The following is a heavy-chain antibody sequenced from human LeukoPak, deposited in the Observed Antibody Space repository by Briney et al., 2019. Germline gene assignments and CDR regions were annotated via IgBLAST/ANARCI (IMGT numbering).Heavy chain of an antibody. J-gene: IGHJ4*02. CDR3: ASTYGSGSYLHS. CDR1: GFDFHNYM. D-gene: IGHD3-10*01. V-gene: IGHV3-9*01. CDR2: ISWNGDII. Sequence: GGSLRLSRAASGFDFHNYMMHWVRQAPGKGLEWVSEISWNGDIIGYADSVKGRFLISRDNARRSLYLQMNSLRLEDTAFYYCASTYGSGSYLHSWGPGTLVTVSS.